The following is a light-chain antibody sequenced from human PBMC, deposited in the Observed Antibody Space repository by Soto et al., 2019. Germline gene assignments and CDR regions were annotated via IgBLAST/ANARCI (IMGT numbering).Light chain of an antibody. CDR2: EVY. CDR1: FNDVGGYNY. Sequence: QSALTQPPSASGSPGQSVTISCTGTFNDVGGYNYVSWYQQHPGKAPKVIIYEVYKRPSGVPDRFSGSKSGKTASLTLSGLQADDEADYYCSSYVGNNNLVFGGGTKVTVL. CDR3: SSYVGNNNLV. V-gene: IGLV2-8*01. J-gene: IGLJ3*02.